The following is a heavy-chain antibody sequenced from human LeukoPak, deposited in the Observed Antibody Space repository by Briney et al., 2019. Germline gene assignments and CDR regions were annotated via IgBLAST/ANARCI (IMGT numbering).Heavy chain of an antibody. V-gene: IGHV4-4*07. CDR3: ARAGAAAGRYYYYYYMDV. Sequence: PETLSLTCTVSGGSISSYYWSWIRQPAGKGLEWIGRIYTSGSTNYNPSLKSRVTMSVDTSKNQFSLKLSSVTAADTAVYYCARAGAAAGRYYYYYYMDVWGKGTTVTVSS. D-gene: IGHD6-13*01. J-gene: IGHJ6*03. CDR1: GGSISSYY. CDR2: IYTSGST.